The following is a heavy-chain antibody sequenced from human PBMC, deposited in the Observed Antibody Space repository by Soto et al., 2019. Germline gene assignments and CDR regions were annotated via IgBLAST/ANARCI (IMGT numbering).Heavy chain of an antibody. Sequence: QVQLVQSGAEVKKPGASVKVSCKASGYTFTSYDINWVRQAAGQGLEWMGWMNPNSGNTGYAQKFQGRVTMTRNTSISTAYMELSSLRSEDTAVYYCARVRMGYCSSTSCYAWGTSYYYYMDDWGKGTTVTVSS. V-gene: IGHV1-8*01. CDR2: MNPNSGNT. CDR1: GYTFTSYD. D-gene: IGHD2-2*01. J-gene: IGHJ6*03. CDR3: ARVRMGYCSSTSCYAWGTSYYYYMDD.